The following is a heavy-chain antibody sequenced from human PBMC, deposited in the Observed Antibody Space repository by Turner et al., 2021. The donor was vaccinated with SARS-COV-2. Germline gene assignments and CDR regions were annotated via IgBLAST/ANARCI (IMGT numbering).Heavy chain of an antibody. CDR2: IYYTGSA. CDR1: GGSVSSGRYY. J-gene: IGHJ4*02. D-gene: IGHD3-3*01. CDR3: ARVDGDADYFAY. V-gene: IGHV4-61*01. Sequence: QVQLHESGPGLVKPSETLSLTCAVSGGSVSSGRYYWSWIRQPPGKGLEWIGYIYYTGSANYNPSLKSRVSISADTSKNQFSLKLSSVTAADTAVYYCARVDGDADYFAYWGQGTLATVSS.